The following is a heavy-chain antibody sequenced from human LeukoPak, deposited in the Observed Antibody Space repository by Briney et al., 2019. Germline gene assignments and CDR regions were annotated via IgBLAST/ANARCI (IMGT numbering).Heavy chain of an antibody. CDR2: INSDGSST. J-gene: IGHJ4*02. D-gene: IGHD2-15*01. V-gene: IGHV3-74*01. Sequence: GGSLRLSCAASGFTFSSHGMHWVRQATGKGLVWVSRINSDGSSTSYAHSVKGRFSMAGYNAKDTLYLQRNSPRAEDRAVYYCAREYTPVVVVAAILDYWGQGTLVTVSS. CDR1: GFTFSSHG. CDR3: AREYTPVVVVAAILDY.